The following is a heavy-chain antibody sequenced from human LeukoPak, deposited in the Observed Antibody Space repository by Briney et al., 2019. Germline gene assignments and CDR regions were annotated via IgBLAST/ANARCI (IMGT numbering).Heavy chain of an antibody. Sequence: GRSLRLSCAASGFTFSSYGMHWVRQAPGNGLEWVAVISYDGSNKYYADSVKGRFTISRDNSKNTLYLQMNSLRAEDTAAYYCAKDRSRYCLDPWGQGTLVTVSS. CDR1: GFTFSSYG. D-gene: IGHD2-15*01. J-gene: IGHJ5*02. CDR3: AKDRSRYCLDP. CDR2: ISYDGSNK. V-gene: IGHV3-30*18.